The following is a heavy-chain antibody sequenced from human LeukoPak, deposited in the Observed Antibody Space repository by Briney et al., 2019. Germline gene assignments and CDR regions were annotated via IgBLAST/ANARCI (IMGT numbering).Heavy chain of an antibody. V-gene: IGHV3-21*01. Sequence: GGSLRLSCAASGFTFSSYSMNWIRQAPGKGLEWVSSISSSSSYIYYADSVKGRFTISRDNAKNSLYLQMNSLRAEDTAVYYCARDKSVGATGAFDIWGQGTMVTVSS. CDR1: GFTFSSYS. D-gene: IGHD1-26*01. CDR2: ISSSSSYI. CDR3: ARDKSVGATGAFDI. J-gene: IGHJ3*02.